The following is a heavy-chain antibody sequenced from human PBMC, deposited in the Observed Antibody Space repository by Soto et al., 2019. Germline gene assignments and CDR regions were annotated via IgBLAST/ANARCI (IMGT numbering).Heavy chain of an antibody. CDR2: IRSKAYGGTT. CDR1: GFTFGDYA. Sequence: GGSLRLSCTASGFTFGDYAMSWFRQAPGKGLEWVGFIRSKAYGGTTEYAASVKGRFTISRDDSKSIAYLQMNSLKTEDTAVYYCTEYCSSTSCQLKFDYWGQGTLVTVSS. V-gene: IGHV3-49*03. D-gene: IGHD2-2*01. CDR3: TEYCSSTSCQLKFDY. J-gene: IGHJ4*02.